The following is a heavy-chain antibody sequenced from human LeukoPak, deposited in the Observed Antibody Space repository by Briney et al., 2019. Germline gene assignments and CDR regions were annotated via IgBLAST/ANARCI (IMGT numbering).Heavy chain of an antibody. Sequence: ASVKVSCKASGYTFTSYYMHWVRQAPGQGLEWMGIINPSGGSTSYAQKFQGRVTMTRDTSTSTVYMELSSLRSEDTAVYYCARDKDYSNRPELDAFDIWGQGTMVTVSS. D-gene: IGHD4-11*01. CDR1: GYTFTSYY. J-gene: IGHJ3*02. CDR3: ARDKDYSNRPELDAFDI. V-gene: IGHV1-46*01. CDR2: INPSGGST.